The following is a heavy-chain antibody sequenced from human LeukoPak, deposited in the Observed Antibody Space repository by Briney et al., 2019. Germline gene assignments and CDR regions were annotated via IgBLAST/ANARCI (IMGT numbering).Heavy chain of an antibody. V-gene: IGHV1-2*02. J-gene: IGHJ4*02. CDR2: INPNSGGT. CDR1: GYSFTHYY. CDR3: ARSEIPLAYYY. Sequence: GASVRVSCKASGYSFTHYYMHWVRLAPGQGLEWMGWINPNSGGTKYAQKFQGRVIMTRDTSISTAYMDLSSLRSDDTAVYYCARSEIPLAYYYWGQGTLVTVSS. D-gene: IGHD6-19*01.